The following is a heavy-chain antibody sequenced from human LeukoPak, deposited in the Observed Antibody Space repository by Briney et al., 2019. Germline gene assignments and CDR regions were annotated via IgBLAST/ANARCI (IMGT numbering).Heavy chain of an antibody. CDR3: ARDRPPDLPRSFYFGLDV. CDR2: IYYSGST. Sequence: SETLSLTCTDSGRILSSSDYYWGWIRQPPGKGMEWVGSIYYSGSTYYNPSLKSRVTISLDTSKNQFPLKLNSVTAADTAVYFCARDRPPDLPRSFYFGLDVWGQGTTVTVSS. V-gene: IGHV4-39*06. D-gene: IGHD1-14*01. CDR1: GRILSSSDYY. J-gene: IGHJ6*01.